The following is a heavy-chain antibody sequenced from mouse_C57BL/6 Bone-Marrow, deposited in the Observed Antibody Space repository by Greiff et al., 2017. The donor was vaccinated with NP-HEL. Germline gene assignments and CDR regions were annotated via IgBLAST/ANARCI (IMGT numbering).Heavy chain of an antibody. D-gene: IGHD1-1*01. V-gene: IGHV10-3*01. J-gene: IGHJ2*01. CDR3: VREHYYGSSPSLHFDY. Sequence: EVKLVESGGGLVQPKGSLKLSCAASGFTFNTYAMHWVRQAPGKGLEWVARIRSKSSNYATYYADSVKDRFTISRDDSQSMLYLQMNNLKTEDTAMYYCVREHYYGSSPSLHFDYWGQGTTLTVSS. CDR1: GFTFNTYA. CDR2: IRSKSSNYAT.